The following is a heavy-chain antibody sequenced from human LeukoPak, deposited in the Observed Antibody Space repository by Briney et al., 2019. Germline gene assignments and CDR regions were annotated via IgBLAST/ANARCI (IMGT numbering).Heavy chain of an antibody. CDR2: ISYDGSNK. CDR1: GFTFSSYA. J-gene: IGHJ6*04. Sequence: GGSLRLSCAASGFTFSSYAMHWVRQAPGKGLEWVAVISYDGSNKYYADSVKGRFTISRDNSKNTLYLQMNSLRAEDTAVYYCAKDPSPLYCSSTSCSPYGMDVWGKRTTVTVSS. V-gene: IGHV3-30*18. CDR3: AKDPSPLYCSSTSCSPYGMDV. D-gene: IGHD2-2*01.